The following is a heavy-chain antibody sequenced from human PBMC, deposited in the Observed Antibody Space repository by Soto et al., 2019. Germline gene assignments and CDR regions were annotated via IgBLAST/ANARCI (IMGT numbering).Heavy chain of an antibody. D-gene: IGHD3-16*02. Sequence: VQLVQSGAEVKKPGASVKLSCKAPADTFTSYYIHWVRQAPGHGLEWMGIINPNGGSKRLAQTFQGRSTMTRDTSTSTVYMELRSLRSEDTAVYYCARSSAGVFGIVIEGSNGLAPWGQGSLVTVSS. V-gene: IGHV1-46*01. CDR1: ADTFTSYY. CDR3: ARSSAGVFGIVIEGSNGLAP. CDR2: INPNGGSK. J-gene: IGHJ5*02.